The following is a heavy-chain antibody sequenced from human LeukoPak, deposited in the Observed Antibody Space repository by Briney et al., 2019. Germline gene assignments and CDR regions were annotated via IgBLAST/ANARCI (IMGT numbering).Heavy chain of an antibody. Sequence: SETLSLTCTVSGGSISSYYWSWIRQPPGKGLEWIGYIYHSGSTYYNPSLKSRVTISIDRSKNQFFLNLSSVTAADTAVYYCASIPSYYFDYWGQGTLVTVSS. CDR2: IYHSGST. CDR1: GGSISSYY. CDR3: ASIPSYYFDY. J-gene: IGHJ4*02. D-gene: IGHD6-6*01. V-gene: IGHV4-59*12.